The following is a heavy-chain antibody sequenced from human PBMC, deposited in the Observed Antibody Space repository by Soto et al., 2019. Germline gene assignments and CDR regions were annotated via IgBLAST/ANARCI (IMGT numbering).Heavy chain of an antibody. CDR3: ARSHCISPGCYEYQYYGMDV. CDR1: GGSISSGDYY. J-gene: IGHJ6*02. Sequence: PSETLSLTCSVSGGSISSGDYYWNWIRQPPGKGLEWIGHIYYSGSTYYNSSLKSRVTISLDTSKNQFSLKMNFVTAADTAVYYCARSHCISPGCYEYQYYGMDVWGQGTTVTVSS. V-gene: IGHV4-30-4*01. CDR2: IYYSGST. D-gene: IGHD2-2*01.